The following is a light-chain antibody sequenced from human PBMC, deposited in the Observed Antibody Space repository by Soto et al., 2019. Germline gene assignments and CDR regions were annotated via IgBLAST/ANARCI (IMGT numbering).Light chain of an antibody. V-gene: IGKV1D-8*03. J-gene: IGKJ4*01. CDR2: AAS. CDR3: QQYSSYSLT. CDR1: QGISSY. Sequence: VIWMTQAPSLLAASTGDRVTSSCRMSQGISSYLAWYQQKPGKAPELLIYAASTLQSGVPSRFSGRGSGTLFTLTISSLQHDDLATYYCQQYSSYSLTFGGGTKVEIK.